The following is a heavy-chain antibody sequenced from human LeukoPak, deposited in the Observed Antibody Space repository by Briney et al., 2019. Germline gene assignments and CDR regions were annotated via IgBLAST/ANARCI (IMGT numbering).Heavy chain of an antibody. D-gene: IGHD7-27*01. CDR3: AKDAHWGYFDY. CDR2: ISWNSGSI. Sequence: GGSLRLSCAASGFTFDDYAMHWVRQAPGKGLEWVSGISWNSGSIGYADSVKGRFTISRDNAKNSLYLLMNSLRAEDTALYYCAKDAHWGYFDYWGQGTLVTVSS. CDR1: GFTFDDYA. J-gene: IGHJ4*02. V-gene: IGHV3-9*01.